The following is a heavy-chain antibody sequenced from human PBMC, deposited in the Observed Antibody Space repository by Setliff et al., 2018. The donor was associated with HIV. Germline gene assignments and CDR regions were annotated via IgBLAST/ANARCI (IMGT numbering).Heavy chain of an antibody. CDR3: VTMTTVIHWYFDL. Sequence: KTSETLSLTCAVYGGSFSGYYWSWIRQPPGKGLEWIGEINHSGSTNYNPSLKSRVTISVDTSKNQFSLKLSSVTAADTAVYYCVTMTTVIHWYFDLWGRGTLVTVSS. CDR2: INHSGST. D-gene: IGHD4-17*01. J-gene: IGHJ2*01. CDR1: GGSFSGYY. V-gene: IGHV4-34*01.